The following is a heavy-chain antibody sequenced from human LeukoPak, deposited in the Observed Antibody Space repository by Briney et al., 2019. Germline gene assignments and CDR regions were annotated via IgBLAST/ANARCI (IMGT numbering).Heavy chain of an antibody. J-gene: IGHJ4*02. CDR2: INPSGGST. Sequence: ASVKVSCKASGYTFTTYGISWVRQAPGQGLEWMGIINPSGGSTSYAQKFQGRVTMTRDTSTSTVYMELSSLRSEDTAVYYCARQAGMQWGYLFDYWGRGTLVTVSS. V-gene: IGHV1-46*01. D-gene: IGHD6-19*01. CDR1: GYTFTTYG. CDR3: ARQAGMQWGYLFDY.